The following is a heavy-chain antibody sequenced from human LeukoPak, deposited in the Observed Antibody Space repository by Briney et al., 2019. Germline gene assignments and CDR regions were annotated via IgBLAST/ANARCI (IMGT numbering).Heavy chain of an antibody. Sequence: GGSLRLSCAPSGFTVSSNYMSWVRQAPGKGLEWVSIIYSGGTTYYADSVKGRFTISRDNSKNTLYLQVNSLRAEDTAVYYCARGTSADWSYFDYWGQGTLSQSPQ. V-gene: IGHV3-66*01. CDR2: IYSGGTT. CDR1: GFTVSSNY. D-gene: IGHD6-13*01. CDR3: ARGTSADWSYFDY. J-gene: IGHJ4*02.